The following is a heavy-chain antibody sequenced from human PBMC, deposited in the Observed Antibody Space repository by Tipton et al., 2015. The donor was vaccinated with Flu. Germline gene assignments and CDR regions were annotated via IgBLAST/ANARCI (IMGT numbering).Heavy chain of an antibody. CDR2: INPNSGGT. J-gene: IGHJ5*02. CDR3: ARDKARAPAAMPWFDP. CDR1: GYTFTGYY. D-gene: IGHD2-2*01. Sequence: QLVQSGAEVKKPGASVKVSCKASGYTFTGYYMHWVRQAPGQGLEWMGRINPNSGGTNYAQKFQGRVTMTRDTSTSTAYMELSRLRSDDTAVYYCARDKARAPAAMPWFDPWGQGTLVTVSS. V-gene: IGHV1-2*06.